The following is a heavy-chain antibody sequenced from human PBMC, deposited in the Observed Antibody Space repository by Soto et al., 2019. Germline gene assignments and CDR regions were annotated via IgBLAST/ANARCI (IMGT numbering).Heavy chain of an antibody. J-gene: IGHJ6*02. CDR1: GGSVSSGIYY. Sequence: SETLSLTCTVSGGSVSSGIYYRSWIRKPPGKGLGWMGYIYYSGSTNYNPSLESRVTISVDTSKNQFSLKLSSVTAADTAVYYCAREDRGYSYGYRGYYYYYYGMDVWGQGTTVTVSS. CDR2: IYYSGST. CDR3: AREDRGYSYGYRGYYYYYYGMDV. D-gene: IGHD5-18*01. V-gene: IGHV4-61*01.